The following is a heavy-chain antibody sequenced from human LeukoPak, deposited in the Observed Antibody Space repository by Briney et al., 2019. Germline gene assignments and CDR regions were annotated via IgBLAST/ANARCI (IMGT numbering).Heavy chain of an antibody. D-gene: IGHD2-2*01. Sequence: GGSLRLSCAASGFTFSSYWISWVRQAPGKGQGWVANIKQDDSENYYVDSVNGRFTISRDNAKNSLYLQMNNLRAEDTAVYYCARALDSSSSRYQAFEYWGQGTLVTVSS. CDR2: IKQDDSEN. J-gene: IGHJ4*02. V-gene: IGHV3-7*01. CDR1: GFTFSSYW. CDR3: ARALDSSSSRYQAFEY.